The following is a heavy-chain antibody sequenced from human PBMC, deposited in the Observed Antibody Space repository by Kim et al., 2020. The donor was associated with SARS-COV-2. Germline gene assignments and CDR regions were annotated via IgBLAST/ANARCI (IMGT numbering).Heavy chain of an antibody. CDR1: GFTFSSYD. CDR3: ARGGAYSSSWYSYYYYGMDV. D-gene: IGHD6-13*01. CDR2: IGTAGDT. Sequence: GGSLRLSCAASGFTFSSYDMHWVRQATGKGLEWVSAIGTAGDTYYPGSVKGRFTISRENAKNSLYPQMNSLRAGETAVYYCARGGAYSSSWYSYYYYGMDVWGQGTTVTVSS. J-gene: IGHJ6*02. V-gene: IGHV3-13*01.